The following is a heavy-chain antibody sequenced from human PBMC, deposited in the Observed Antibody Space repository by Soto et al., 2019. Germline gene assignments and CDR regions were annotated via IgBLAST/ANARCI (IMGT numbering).Heavy chain of an antibody. V-gene: IGHV1-18*01. CDR1: GYTFTSYG. CDR3: ARRVGSFGPPDYYYYGMDV. CDR2: ISAYNGNT. Sequence: QVQLVQSGAEVKKPGASVKVSCKASGYTFTSYGISWVRQAPGQGLEWMGWISAYNGNTNYAQKLQGRVTMTTDTPTSTAYMELRSLRSDDTAVYYCARRVGSFGPPDYYYYGMDVWGQGTTVTVSS. D-gene: IGHD5-18*01. J-gene: IGHJ6*02.